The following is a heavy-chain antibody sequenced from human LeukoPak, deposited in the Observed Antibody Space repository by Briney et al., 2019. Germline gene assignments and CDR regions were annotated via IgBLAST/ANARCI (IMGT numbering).Heavy chain of an antibody. CDR1: GYTLTELS. CDR3: ATNSGHGAWYYYMDV. D-gene: IGHD4-23*01. V-gene: IGHV1-24*01. Sequence: GASVKVSCKVSGYTLTELSMHWVRQAPGKGLEWMGGFDPEDGETIYAQKFQGRVTMTEDTSTDTAYMELSSLRSEDTAVYYCATNSGHGAWYYYMDVWGKGTTVTISS. J-gene: IGHJ6*03. CDR2: FDPEDGET.